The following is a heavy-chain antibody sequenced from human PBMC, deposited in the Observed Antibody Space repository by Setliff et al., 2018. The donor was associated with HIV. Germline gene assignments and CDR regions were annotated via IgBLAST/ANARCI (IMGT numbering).Heavy chain of an antibody. Sequence: GGSLRLSCAASGFTFSNYGMHWVRRAPGKGLEWVASISYHEKDTFYADSVKGRFTISRDNAKNSLSLQMNSLTSEDTAVYYCVRGLEEAYLSFDVFDIWGQGTMVTV. V-gene: IGHV3-30*03. D-gene: IGHD3-16*02. J-gene: IGHJ3*02. CDR1: GFTFSNYG. CDR2: ISYHEKDT. CDR3: VRGLEEAYLSFDVFDI.